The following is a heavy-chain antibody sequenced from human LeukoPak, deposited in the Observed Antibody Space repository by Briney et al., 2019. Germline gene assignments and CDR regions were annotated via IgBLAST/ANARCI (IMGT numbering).Heavy chain of an antibody. J-gene: IGHJ4*02. CDR2: ISSSSSYI. CDR3: ARGYEVVVPAAGY. V-gene: IGHV3-21*01. D-gene: IGHD2-2*01. CDR1: GFTFSSYS. Sequence: GGSLRLSCAASGFTFSSYSMNWVRQAPGKGLEWVSSISSSSSYIYYADSVKGRFTIPRDNAKNSLYLQMNSLRAEDTAVYYCARGYEVVVPAAGYWGQGTLVTVSS.